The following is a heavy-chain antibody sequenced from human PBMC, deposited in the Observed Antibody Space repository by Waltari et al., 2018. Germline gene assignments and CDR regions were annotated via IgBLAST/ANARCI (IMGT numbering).Heavy chain of an antibody. D-gene: IGHD4-17*01. V-gene: IGHV4-61*09. Sequence: QVQLQESGPGLVKPSQTLSLTCTVSGGSISSGSYYWSWIRQPAGKGLEWIGYIYTSGSTNYNPSLKSRVTISVDTSKNQFSLKLSSVTAADTAVYYCARESAVTSGWGQGTLVTVSS. CDR1: GGSISSGSYY. CDR2: IYTSGST. J-gene: IGHJ4*02. CDR3: ARESAVTSG.